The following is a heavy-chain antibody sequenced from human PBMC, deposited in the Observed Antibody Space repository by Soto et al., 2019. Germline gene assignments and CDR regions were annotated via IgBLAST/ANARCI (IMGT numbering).Heavy chain of an antibody. CDR3: ARDRGIAAAGTGYGMDV. J-gene: IGHJ6*02. Sequence: GGSLRLSCAASGFTFSSYSMNWVRQAPGKGLEWGSYISSSSSTIYYSDSVKGRFTIARNNAKNALYLQMNSLRAEDTAVDYCARDRGIAAAGTGYGMDVWGQGTTVTVSS. CDR2: ISSSSSTI. V-gene: IGHV3-48*04. CDR1: GFTFSSYS. D-gene: IGHD6-13*01.